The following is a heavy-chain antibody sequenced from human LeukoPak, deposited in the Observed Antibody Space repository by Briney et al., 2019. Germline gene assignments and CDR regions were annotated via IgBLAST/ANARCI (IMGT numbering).Heavy chain of an antibody. J-gene: IGHJ4*02. V-gene: IGHV4-30-2*01. CDR1: GGSISSGGYY. CDR2: IYHSGST. CDR3: ARIVRGVIPDY. D-gene: IGHD3-10*01. Sequence: SETLSLTCTVSGGSISSGGYYWSWIRQPPGKGLEWIGYIYHSGSTYYNPSLKSRVTISVDRSKNQFSLKLSSVTAADTAVYYCARIVRGVIPDYWGQGTLVTVSS.